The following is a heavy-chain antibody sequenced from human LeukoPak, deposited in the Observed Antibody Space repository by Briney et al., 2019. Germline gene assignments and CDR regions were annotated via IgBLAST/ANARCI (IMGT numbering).Heavy chain of an antibody. J-gene: IGHJ5*02. Sequence: SETLSLTCAVSGGSFSGYYWSWIRQPPGKGLEWIGDINHSGSTNYNPSLKSRVTISVDTSKNQFSLKVTSVTAADTAVYYCARVGLEIVVITAAPARPVRCFDPWGQGTLVTVSS. CDR3: ARVGLEIVVITAAPARPVRCFDP. CDR1: GGSFSGYY. V-gene: IGHV4-34*01. CDR2: INHSGST. D-gene: IGHD2-2*01.